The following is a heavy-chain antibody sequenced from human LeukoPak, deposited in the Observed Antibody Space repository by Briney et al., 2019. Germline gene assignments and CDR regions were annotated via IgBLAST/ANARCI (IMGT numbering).Heavy chain of an antibody. CDR3: ARGADEWSDAYFDY. J-gene: IGHJ4*02. Sequence: PGGSLRLSCAASGFIFDDYAMHWVRQAPGKGLEWVSGISWNSGSIGYADSVKGRFTISRDNAKNSLYLQMNSLRAEDTAVYYCARGADEWSDAYFDYWGQGTLVTVSS. D-gene: IGHD3-3*01. V-gene: IGHV3-9*01. CDR2: ISWNSGSI. CDR1: GFIFDDYA.